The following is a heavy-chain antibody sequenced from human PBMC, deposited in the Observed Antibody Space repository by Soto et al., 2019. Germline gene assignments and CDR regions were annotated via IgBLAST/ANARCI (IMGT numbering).Heavy chain of an antibody. V-gene: IGHV3-30*18. CDR1: GFTFSSYG. D-gene: IGHD6-19*01. Sequence: GGSLRLSCAASGFTFSSYGMHWVRQAPGKGLEWVAVISYDGSNKYYADSVKGRFTISRDNSKNTLYLQMNSLRAEDTAVYYCAKDQEQWLVSPVHYWGQGTLVTVSS. CDR2: ISYDGSNK. J-gene: IGHJ4*02. CDR3: AKDQEQWLVSPVHY.